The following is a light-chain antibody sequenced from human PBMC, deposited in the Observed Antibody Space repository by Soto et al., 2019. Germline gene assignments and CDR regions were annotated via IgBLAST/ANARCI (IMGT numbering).Light chain of an antibody. CDR3: QQSYSTTWT. CDR1: QNISSY. CDR2: AAS. V-gene: IGKV1-39*01. J-gene: IGKJ1*01. Sequence: DIQMTQSPSSLSASVGDRVTITCRASQNISSYLNWYQQKPGKAPKLLIYAASSLQSGVPSRFSDSGSGTDFTLTISILQPEDFATYYCQQSYSTTWTFGQGTKV.